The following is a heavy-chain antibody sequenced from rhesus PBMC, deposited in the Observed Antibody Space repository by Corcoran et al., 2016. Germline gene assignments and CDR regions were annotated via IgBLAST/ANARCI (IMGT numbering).Heavy chain of an antibody. CDR1: GFIFIFYG. CDR2: ISSDGRNK. V-gene: IGHV3-54*02. CDR3: SRFDV. J-gene: IGHJ5-1*01. Sequence: EEQMLVSGGGLVQPGGYLSLSCAASGFIFIFYGINWGRQAPGKGLGWVAVISSDGRNKQYADSVKDRFTISRDNSNNILYRQMNNLKLEDTAVYYCSRFDVWGPGVLVIVSS.